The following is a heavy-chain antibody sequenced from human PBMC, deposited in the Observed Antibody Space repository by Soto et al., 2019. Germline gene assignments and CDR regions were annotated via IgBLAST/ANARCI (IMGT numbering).Heavy chain of an antibody. D-gene: IGHD3-3*01. CDR2: VYDNGSP. Sequence: PSETLSLTCTISGGSISVYYWSWIRQSPRQGLEWIGYVYDNGSPYYSPSLKSRVTISADTSKNQISLKCTSAPAADTAVYYCARGVESSPPRYWGRGTLVTVSS. CDR1: GGSISVYY. V-gene: IGHV4-59*01. J-gene: IGHJ4*02. CDR3: ARGVESSPPRY.